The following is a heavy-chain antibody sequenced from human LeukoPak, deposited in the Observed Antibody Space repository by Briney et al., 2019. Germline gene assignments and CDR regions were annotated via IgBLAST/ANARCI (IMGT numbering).Heavy chain of an antibody. CDR2: IYPSDSDT. V-gene: IGHV5-51*01. J-gene: IGHJ4*02. CDR1: GSNFTSYW. D-gene: IGHD4-17*01. Sequence: GASLQISCKGSGSNFTSYWIGWVRQLPGKGLEWMGIIYPSDSDTRYSPSFQGQVTISADKSISTAYLQWSSLKASDTAMYYCARRGDPGRFDYWGQGTLVTVSS. CDR3: ARRGDPGRFDY.